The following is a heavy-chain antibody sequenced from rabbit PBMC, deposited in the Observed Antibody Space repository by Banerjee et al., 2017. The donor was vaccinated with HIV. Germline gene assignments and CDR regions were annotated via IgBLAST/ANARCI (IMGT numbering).Heavy chain of an antibody. Sequence: QSLEESGGDLVKPGASLTLTCTASGFSLSSSYYMSWVRQAPGKGLEWIACIYAGSSGSTYYASWAKGRFTVSKSSSTTVTLQMTTLTVADTATYFCARENASGGAYGYYGMDLWGQGTLVTVS. J-gene: IGHJ6*01. V-gene: IGHV1S40*01. CDR1: GFSLSSSYY. D-gene: IGHD1-1*01. CDR2: IYAGSSGST. CDR3: ARENASGGAYGYYGMDL.